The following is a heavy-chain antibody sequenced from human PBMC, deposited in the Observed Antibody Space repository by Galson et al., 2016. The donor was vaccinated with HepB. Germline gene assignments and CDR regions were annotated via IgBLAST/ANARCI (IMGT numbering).Heavy chain of an antibody. D-gene: IGHD5-12*01. V-gene: IGHV3-15*04. CDR2: IVSNAHGGTT. CDR1: GFSFTNAW. J-gene: IGHJ4*02. CDR3: STWDSGD. Sequence: SLRLSCAGSGFSFTNAWMSWVRQAPGKGLEWVGRIVSNAHGGTTDYAAPVKGRFTISRADSKITMYLQMNSLKTEDTGVYYCSTWDSGDWCQGILVTVSS.